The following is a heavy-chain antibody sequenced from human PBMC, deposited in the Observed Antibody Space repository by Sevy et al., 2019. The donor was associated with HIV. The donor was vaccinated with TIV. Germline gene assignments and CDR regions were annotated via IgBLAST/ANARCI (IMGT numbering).Heavy chain of an antibody. J-gene: IGHJ4*01. CDR3: VREGLGGYSYSLDY. V-gene: IGHV3-7*01. Sequence: GGSLRLSCAASGFSFSIYWMSWVRQPPGRGREWVATMKQDGSEEASVDSVKGRFTISRDNAKNSLFLQMNSLSAEDTAVYYCVREGLGGYSYSLDYWGHGTLVTVSS. D-gene: IGHD5-18*01. CDR1: GFSFSIYW. CDR2: MKQDGSEE.